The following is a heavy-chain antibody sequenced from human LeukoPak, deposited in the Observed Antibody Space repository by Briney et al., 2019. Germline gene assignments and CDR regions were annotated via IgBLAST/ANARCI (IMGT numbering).Heavy chain of an antibody. V-gene: IGHV3-23*01. J-gene: IGHJ3*02. CDR3: AKDAGYYGSGSQGAFDI. CDR2: ISGSGGST. D-gene: IGHD3-10*01. CDR1: GFTFSSYS. Sequence: GGSLRLSCAASGFTFSSYSMNWVRQAPGKGLEWVSAISGSGGSTYYADSVKGRFTISRDNSKNTLYLQMNSLRAEDTAVYYCAKDAGYYGSGSQGAFDIWGQGTMVTVSS.